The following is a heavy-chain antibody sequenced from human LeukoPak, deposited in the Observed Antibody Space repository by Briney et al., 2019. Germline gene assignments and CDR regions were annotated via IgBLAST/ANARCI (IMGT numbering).Heavy chain of an antibody. D-gene: IGHD7-27*01. CDR3: AKVPRELTGK. V-gene: IGHV1-8*02. J-gene: IGHJ4*02. CDR2: MNPNSGYT. Sequence: ASVKVSCKASGYTFTGYYMHWVRQAPGQGLEWMGYMNPNSGYTVYAQKFQGRVTMTRNISISTAYMELSSLRSEDTAVYYCAKVPRELTGKWGQGTLVTVSA. CDR1: GYTFTGYY.